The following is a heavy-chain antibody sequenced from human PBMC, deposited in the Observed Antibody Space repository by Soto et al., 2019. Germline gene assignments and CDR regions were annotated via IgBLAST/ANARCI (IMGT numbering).Heavy chain of an antibody. CDR1: GYTFTTYA. D-gene: IGHD2-21*02. Sequence: QVQLVQSGAEVKKPGASVKVSCKASGYTFTTYAMHWVRQAPGQRLEWMGWINAGNGNTKYSQKFQGRVTITRDTSARTVYMELSSLRSEDTTVYYCARGPPLAYCGGDCHWYFDLWGRGTLVTVSS. J-gene: IGHJ2*01. CDR3: ARGPPLAYCGGDCHWYFDL. CDR2: INAGNGNT. V-gene: IGHV1-3*01.